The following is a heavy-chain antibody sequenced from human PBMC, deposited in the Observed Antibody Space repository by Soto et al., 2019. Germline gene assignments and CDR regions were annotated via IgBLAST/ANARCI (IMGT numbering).Heavy chain of an antibody. Sequence: PVGSLRLSCSASGFTFSSYGMHWVRQAPGKGLEWVAVISYDGSNKYYADSVKGRFTISRDNSKNTLYLQMNSLRAEDTAVYYCAKDQIGGPFDYWGQGTLVTAPQ. D-gene: IGHD2-15*01. CDR3: AKDQIGGPFDY. J-gene: IGHJ4*02. CDR2: ISYDGSNK. CDR1: GFTFSSYG. V-gene: IGHV3-30*18.